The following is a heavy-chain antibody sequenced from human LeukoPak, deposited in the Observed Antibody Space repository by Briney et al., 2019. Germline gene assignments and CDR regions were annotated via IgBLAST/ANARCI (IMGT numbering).Heavy chain of an antibody. CDR3: ASAREYCGGAECYEYFQH. CDR2: IYGGGST. J-gene: IGHJ1*01. V-gene: IGHV3-53*01. Sequence: GGSLRLSCAASGFTFRTHSMSWVRQAPGKGLEWVSVIYGGGSTYYADSVNGRFTISRDSSKNTLFLQMNSLRAEDTALYYCASAREYCGGAECYEYFQHWGQGTLVTVSS. D-gene: IGHD2-21*01. CDR1: GFTFRTHS.